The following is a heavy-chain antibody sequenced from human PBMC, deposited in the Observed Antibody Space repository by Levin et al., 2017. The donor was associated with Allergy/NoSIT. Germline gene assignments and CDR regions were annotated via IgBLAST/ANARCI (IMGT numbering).Heavy chain of an antibody. CDR1: GFTFSSYG. D-gene: IGHD3-10*01. V-gene: IGHV3-30*18. CDR2: ISYVGSNK. CDR3: AKELLWFGELSGAFDI. J-gene: IGHJ3*02. Sequence: GGSLRLSCAASGFTFSSYGMHWVRQAPGKGLEWVAVISYVGSNKYYADSVKGRFTISRDNSKNTLYLQMNSLRAEDTAVYYCAKELLWFGELSGAFDIWGQGTMVTVSS.